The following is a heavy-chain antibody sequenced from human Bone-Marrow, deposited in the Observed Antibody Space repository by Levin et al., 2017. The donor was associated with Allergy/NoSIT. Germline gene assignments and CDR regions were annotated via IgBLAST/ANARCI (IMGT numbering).Heavy chain of an antibody. CDR3: AREGSSGRFMRGTGYYFDY. CDR2: ISSDGNNK. CDR1: GFTFSNYA. V-gene: IGHV3-30-3*01. J-gene: IGHJ4*02. Sequence: GGSLRLSCAASGFTFSNYAMLWVRQTPGKGLEWVSIISSDGNNKYYADSVKGRFTISRDSSKNTLYLQMNSLRGEDTALYYCAREGSSGRFMRGTGYYFDYWGQGTLVTVSS. D-gene: IGHD6-19*01.